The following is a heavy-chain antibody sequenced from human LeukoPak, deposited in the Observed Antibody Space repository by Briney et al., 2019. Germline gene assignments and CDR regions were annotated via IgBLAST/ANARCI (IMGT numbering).Heavy chain of an antibody. CDR2: IYYRGST. J-gene: IGHJ4*02. Sequence: PSETLSLTCTVSGGSVSSDGYYWSWIRQPPGKGLEWIGHIYYRGSTNYNPSLKSRVTMSVDTSKNQFSLKLTSVTAEDTAVYYCARDGYDSSGSSGWNFDYWGQGTLVTVSS. CDR1: GGSVSSDGYY. CDR3: ARDGYDSSGSSGWNFDY. V-gene: IGHV4-61*08. D-gene: IGHD3-22*01.